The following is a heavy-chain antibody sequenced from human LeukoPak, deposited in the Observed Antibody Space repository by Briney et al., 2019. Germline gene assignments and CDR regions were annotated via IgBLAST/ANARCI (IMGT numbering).Heavy chain of an antibody. CDR2: IYYSGST. V-gene: IGHV4-59*01. Sequence: SETLSLTCTVSGGSISSYYWSWIRQPPGKGLEWIGYIYYSGSTNYNPSLKSRVTISVDTSKNQFSLKLSSVTAADTAVYYCARAPYSSGWYNYYYMDVWGKGTTVTISS. D-gene: IGHD6-25*01. J-gene: IGHJ6*03. CDR3: ARAPYSSGWYNYYYMDV. CDR1: GGSISSYY.